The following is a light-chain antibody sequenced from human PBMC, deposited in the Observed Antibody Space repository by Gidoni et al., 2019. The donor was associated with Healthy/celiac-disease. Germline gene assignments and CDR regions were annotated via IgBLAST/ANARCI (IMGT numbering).Light chain of an antibody. CDR3: QQYNNWPPSYT. J-gene: IGKJ2*01. CDR1: QSVSSN. CDR2: GAS. V-gene: IGKV3-15*01. Sequence: EIVMTQSPATLSVSPGERATLSCRASQSVSSNLAWYQQKPGQAPRPLIYGASTRATGIPARFSCSGSGTESTLTITSLQSEDFAVDYCQQYNNWPPSYTFGQXTKLEIK.